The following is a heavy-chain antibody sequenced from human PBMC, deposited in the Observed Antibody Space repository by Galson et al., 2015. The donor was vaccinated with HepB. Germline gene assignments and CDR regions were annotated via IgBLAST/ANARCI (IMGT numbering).Heavy chain of an antibody. CDR1: GFTFSNYP. CDR3: ARVYSGWYGGGYFDS. D-gene: IGHD6-19*01. CDR2: ISYDGSNK. V-gene: IGHV3-30*09. J-gene: IGHJ4*02. Sequence: SLRLSCAASGFTFSNYPMHWVRLAPGMGLEWVAVISYDGSNKYYAESVKGRFALSRDNSKNTLYLQLNSLRAEDTAVYYCARVYSGWYGGGYFDSWGQGTLVTVSS.